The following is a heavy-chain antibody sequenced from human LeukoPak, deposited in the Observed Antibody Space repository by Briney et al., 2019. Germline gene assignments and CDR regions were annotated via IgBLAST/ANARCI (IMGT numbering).Heavy chain of an antibody. CDR3: ARVPGGRGYSYGYFDY. D-gene: IGHD5-18*01. V-gene: IGHV4-34*01. J-gene: IGHJ4*02. Sequence: SDTLSLTCAVYIDSFSNYHWNWIRQTPAKGMEWIGEVNESGGTNISPSLKSRVTISVDTSKNQFSLKLSSVTAADTAVYYCARVPGGRGYSYGYFDYWGQGTLVTVSS. CDR1: IDSFSNYH. CDR2: VNESGGT.